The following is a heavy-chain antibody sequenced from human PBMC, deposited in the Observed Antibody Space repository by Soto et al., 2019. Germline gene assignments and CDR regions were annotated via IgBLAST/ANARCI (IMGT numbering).Heavy chain of an antibody. Sequence: QLQLQESGPGLVKPSETLSLTCTVSGGSISSSSYYWGWIRQPPGKGLEWIGSIYYSGSTYYNPSLKSRVTISVDTSKNQFALKLSSVTAADTAVYYCARSEYYYDSSGYLNYWGQGTLVTVSS. CDR1: GGSISSSSYY. J-gene: IGHJ4*02. V-gene: IGHV4-39*01. D-gene: IGHD3-22*01. CDR2: IYYSGST. CDR3: ARSEYYYDSSGYLNY.